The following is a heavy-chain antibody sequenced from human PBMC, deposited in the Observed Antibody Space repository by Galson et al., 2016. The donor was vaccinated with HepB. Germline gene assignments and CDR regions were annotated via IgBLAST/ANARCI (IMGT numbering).Heavy chain of an antibody. CDR2: IRGGDSST. J-gene: IGHJ4*02. Sequence: SLRLSCAASGFTFSNSDMSWVRQAPGKGPGWVSAIRGGDSSTYYADSVRGRFTISRDNSKNTLYLQMNSLRVEDTALYYCAKDSPIGVSYADYDFWGQGILVTVSS. CDR1: GFTFSNSD. V-gene: IGHV3-23*01. CDR3: AKDSPIGVSYADYDF. D-gene: IGHD1-26*01.